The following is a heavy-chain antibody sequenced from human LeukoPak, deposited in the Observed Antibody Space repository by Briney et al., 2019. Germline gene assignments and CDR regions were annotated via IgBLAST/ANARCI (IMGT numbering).Heavy chain of an antibody. J-gene: IGHJ4*02. Sequence: GGSLRLSCSASGFTFSNYWMSWVRQAPGKGLEWVANIKQDGSDKYYVDSVKGRFTISRDNAKNSLYLQMNSLRAGDTAVYYCARAPRDFGDPRWYFDYWGQGTLVTVSS. CDR3: ARAPRDFGDPRWYFDY. CDR1: GFTFSNYW. D-gene: IGHD4-17*01. V-gene: IGHV3-7*01. CDR2: IKQDGSDK.